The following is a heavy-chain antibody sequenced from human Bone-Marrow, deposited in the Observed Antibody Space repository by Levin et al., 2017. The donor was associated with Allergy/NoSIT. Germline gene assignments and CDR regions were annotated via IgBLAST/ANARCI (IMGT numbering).Heavy chain of an antibody. J-gene: IGHJ6*02. D-gene: IGHD3-16*02. CDR1: GYSISSGYY. CDR2: IYHSGST. CDR3: ARAVVAFGGVIDDYGMDV. V-gene: IGHV4-38-2*02. Sequence: PSETLSLTCTVSGYSISSGYYWGWIRQPPGKGLEWIGSIYHSGSTYYNPSLKSRVTISVDTSKNQFSLKLSSVTAADTAVYYCARAVVAFGGVIDDYGMDVWGQGTTVTVSS.